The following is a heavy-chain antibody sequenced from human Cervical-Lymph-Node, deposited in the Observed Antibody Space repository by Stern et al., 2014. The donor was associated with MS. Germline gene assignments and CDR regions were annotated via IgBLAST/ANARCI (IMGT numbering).Heavy chain of an antibody. Sequence: EVQLEESGGGLVQPGGSLKLSCAASGILFRGGSMHWVPQSSGKGLGWIGRIRSKSNANRTTYAASVRGRFTISRDDSKNSAYLQMNSLKTEDTAVYYCVSDDSGWRNWGQGTLVTVSS. CDR1: GILFRGGS. CDR2: IRSKSNANRT. D-gene: IGHD3-10*01. J-gene: IGHJ4*02. CDR3: VSDDSGWRN. V-gene: IGHV3-73*01.